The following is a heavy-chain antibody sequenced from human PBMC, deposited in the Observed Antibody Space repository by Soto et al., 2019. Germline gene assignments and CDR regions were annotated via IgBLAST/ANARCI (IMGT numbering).Heavy chain of an antibody. CDR2: INTYNGNT. CDR3: AMVDVYVTPSPQDV. Sequence: QVQLVQSGAEVKNPGASVKVSCKASGYIFTRYGIGWARQAPGQGLEWMGWINTYNGNTNYAQNVQGRLTLTTDTSTSTAYMELRSLTSNDTAIYYCAMVDVYVTPSPQDVWGQGTTVIVSS. J-gene: IGHJ6*02. D-gene: IGHD3-16*01. CDR1: GYIFTRYG. V-gene: IGHV1-18*01.